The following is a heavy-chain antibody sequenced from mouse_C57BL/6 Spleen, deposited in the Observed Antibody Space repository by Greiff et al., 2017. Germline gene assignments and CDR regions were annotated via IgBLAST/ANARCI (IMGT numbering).Heavy chain of an antibody. CDR2: IYPGDGDT. CDR3: ARVYYGSSPDY. CDR1: GYAFSSSW. Sequence: VQLQQSGPELVTPGASVQISCKASGYAFSSSWMNWVKQRPGKGLEWIGRIYPGDGDTNYNGKCKGKATLTADKSSSTAYMQLSSLTSEDSAVYFCARVYYGSSPDYWGQGTTLTVSS. D-gene: IGHD1-1*01. V-gene: IGHV1-82*01. J-gene: IGHJ2*01.